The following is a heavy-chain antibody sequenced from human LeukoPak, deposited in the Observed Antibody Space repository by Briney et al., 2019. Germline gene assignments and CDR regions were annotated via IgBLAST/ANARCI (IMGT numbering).Heavy chain of an antibody. CDR3: ARGGLISLANTPLGAFDL. D-gene: IGHD3/OR15-3a*01. CDR1: GDSISGFY. CDR2: IYYSGST. J-gene: IGHJ3*01. Sequence: PSETLSLTCTVSGDSISGFYWSWIRQPPGKGLEWIGYIYYSGSTDYNPSLKSRLTISVDTSKNQFSLRLSSVTAADTAVYYCARGGLISLANTPLGAFDLWGQGTVVSVSS. V-gene: IGHV4-59*01.